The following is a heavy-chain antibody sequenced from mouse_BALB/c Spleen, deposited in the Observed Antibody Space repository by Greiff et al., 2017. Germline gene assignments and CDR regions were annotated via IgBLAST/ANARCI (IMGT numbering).Heavy chain of an antibody. D-gene: IGHD4-1*01. V-gene: IGHV5-6-3*01. Sequence: EVKLVESGGGLVQPGGSLKLSCAASGFTFSSYGMSWVRQTPDKRLELVATINSNGGSTYYPDSVKGRFTISRDNAKNTLYLQMSSLKSEDTAMYYCARVGTGYAMDYWGQGTSVTVSS. CDR3: ARVGTGYAMDY. CDR1: GFTFSSYG. J-gene: IGHJ4*01. CDR2: INSNGGST.